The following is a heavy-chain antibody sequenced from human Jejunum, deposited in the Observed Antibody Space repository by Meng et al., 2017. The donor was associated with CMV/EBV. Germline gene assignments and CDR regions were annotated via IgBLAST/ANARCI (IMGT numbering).Heavy chain of an antibody. CDR2: ISGSGGTT. CDR3: AKGGYYDFWSGYLPFDP. D-gene: IGHD3-3*01. CDR1: TFSSSD. V-gene: IGHV3-23*01. Sequence: TFSSSDMSWVRQAPGKGLEWVSVISGSGGTTYYADSVKGRFTISRDNPKNTLYLQMNSLRAEDTAVYYCAKGGYYDFWSGYLPFDPWGQGTLVTVSS. J-gene: IGHJ5*02.